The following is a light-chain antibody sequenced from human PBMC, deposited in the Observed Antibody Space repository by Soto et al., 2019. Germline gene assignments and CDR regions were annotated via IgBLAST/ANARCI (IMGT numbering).Light chain of an antibody. CDR3: NSYAGSNNWV. Sequence: QSALTQPASVSGSPGQSITISCTGTSSDVGGYNYVSWYQQHPGKAPKLIIYEVSKRPSGVPDRFSGSKSGNTASLTVSGLQAEYEAEYYCNSYAGSNNWVFGGGTKLTFL. CDR2: EVS. CDR1: SSDVGGYNY. V-gene: IGLV2-8*01. J-gene: IGLJ3*02.